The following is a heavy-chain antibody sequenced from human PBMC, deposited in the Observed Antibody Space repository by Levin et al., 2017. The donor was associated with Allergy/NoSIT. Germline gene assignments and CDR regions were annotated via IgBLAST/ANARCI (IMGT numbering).Heavy chain of an antibody. CDR3: ARGVVGAHDAFDS. Sequence: PSETLSLTCAASGFTFSSYDMHWVRQATGKGLEWVSAIGTAGDTYYPGSVKGRFTISRENAKNSLYLQMNSLRAGDTAVYYCARGVVGAHDAFDSWGQGTMVTVSS. D-gene: IGHD1-26*01. CDR2: IGTAGDT. V-gene: IGHV3-13*04. CDR1: GFTFSSYD. J-gene: IGHJ3*02.